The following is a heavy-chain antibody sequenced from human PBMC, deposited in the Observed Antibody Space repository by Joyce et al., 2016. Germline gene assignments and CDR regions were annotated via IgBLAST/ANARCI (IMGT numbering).Heavy chain of an antibody. CDR1: GASISTTTYY. CDR3: ARHVEYDYWSGYYGWFDP. Sequence: QLQLQESGPGLVKPSETLSLTCSVSGASISTTTYYWGWIRQPPGRGLEWIGSISYTGIAYYIPSLKSRGTISVDMSKNQFSLNLISVTTADTAVYYCARHVEYDYWSGYYGWFDPWGQGTLVTVSS. V-gene: IGHV4-39*01. J-gene: IGHJ5*02. CDR2: ISYTGIA. D-gene: IGHD3/OR15-3a*01.